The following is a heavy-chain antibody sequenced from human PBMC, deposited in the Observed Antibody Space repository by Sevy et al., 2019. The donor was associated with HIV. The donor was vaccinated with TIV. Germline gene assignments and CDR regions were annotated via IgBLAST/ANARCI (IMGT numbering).Heavy chain of an antibody. V-gene: IGHV1-69*13. CDR2: IIPIFGTP. D-gene: IGHD7-27*01. Sequence: ASVKVSCKASGDTFSTYGLSWVRQAPGQGLEWMGGIIPIFGTPNYAQKFQGRVTITADESASTAYMELSSLRSEDTALYYCAREGGVATTGDHDAFDVWGHGTLVTVSS. J-gene: IGHJ3*01. CDR1: GDTFSTYG. CDR3: AREGGVATTGDHDAFDV.